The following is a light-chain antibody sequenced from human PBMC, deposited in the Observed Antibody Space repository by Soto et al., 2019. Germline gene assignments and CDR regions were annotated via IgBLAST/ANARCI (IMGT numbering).Light chain of an antibody. V-gene: IGKV3-20*01. CDR2: LAP. CDR1: QAVNTR. Sequence: EIVLTQSPATLSSFPGDRVTLSCRASQAVNTRLAWYQHKPGQAPRLLIYLAPNRAAGVPARFSGSGSGTDFTLTISRLEPEDFALYYCQQYGSSPLTFGPGTKVD. J-gene: IGKJ3*01. CDR3: QQYGSSPLT.